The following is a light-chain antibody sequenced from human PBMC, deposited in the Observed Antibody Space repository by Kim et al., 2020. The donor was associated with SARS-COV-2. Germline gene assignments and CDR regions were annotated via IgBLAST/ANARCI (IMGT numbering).Light chain of an antibody. CDR1: RLGNKY. J-gene: IGLJ3*02. CDR2: QDS. CDR3: QAWDNITVV. V-gene: IGLV3-1*01. Sequence: SRSPGQAGSINRLGDRLGNKYGCWYQQKSGQSPVLVIYQDSQRPSGIPERFSGSNSGNTVTLTISGTQAMDEADYYCQAWDNITVVFGGGTQLTVL.